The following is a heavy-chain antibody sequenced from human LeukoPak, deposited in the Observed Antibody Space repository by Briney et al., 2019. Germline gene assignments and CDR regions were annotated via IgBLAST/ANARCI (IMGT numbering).Heavy chain of an antibody. CDR3: ARGHYYDSSGLQYYFDY. J-gene: IGHJ4*02. Sequence: PSETLSLTYTVSGGSISSGGYYWSWIRQPPGKGLEWIGYIYHSGSTYYNPSLKSRVTISVDRSKNQFSLKLSSVTAADTAVYYCARGHYYDSSGLQYYFDYWGQGTLVTVSS. D-gene: IGHD3-22*01. CDR1: GGSISSGGYY. V-gene: IGHV4-30-2*01. CDR2: IYHSGST.